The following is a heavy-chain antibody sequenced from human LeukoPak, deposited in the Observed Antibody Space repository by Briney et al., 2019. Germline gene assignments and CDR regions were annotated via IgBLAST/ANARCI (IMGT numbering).Heavy chain of an antibody. CDR1: GYSFTSYW. Sequence: GESLKISCKGSGYSFTSYWIGWVRQMPGKGLEWMGIIYPGDSDTRYSPSFQGQVTISADKSISTAYMELSSLRSEDTAVYYCARGDSPVDYVWGSYRWTFFLVWGQGTLVTVSS. D-gene: IGHD3-16*02. J-gene: IGHJ4*02. CDR3: ARGDSPVDYVWGSYRWTFFLV. V-gene: IGHV5-51*01. CDR2: IYPGDSDT.